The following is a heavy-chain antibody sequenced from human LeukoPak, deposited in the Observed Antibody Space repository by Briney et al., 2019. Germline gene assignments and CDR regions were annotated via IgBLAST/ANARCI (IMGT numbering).Heavy chain of an antibody. CDR1: GFTFSSFG. Sequence: PGGSLRLSCAASGFTFSSFGMHWVRQAPGKGLEWVAVISYDGSNKYYADSVKGRFTISRDNSKNTLYLQMNSLRAEDTAVYYCARSILGPHAFDIWGQGTMVTVSS. D-gene: IGHD1-26*01. CDR3: ARSILGPHAFDI. J-gene: IGHJ3*02. V-gene: IGHV3-30*03. CDR2: ISYDGSNK.